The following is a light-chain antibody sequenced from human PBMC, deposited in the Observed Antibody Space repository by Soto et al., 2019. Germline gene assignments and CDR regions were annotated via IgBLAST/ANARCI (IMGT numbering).Light chain of an antibody. J-gene: IGKJ5*01. Sequence: DIHMSQSPSTLSSSFGERVTITFLATQSISRLLAWYQQKPGKAPKVLIWDASTLQRGVPSRFSGSGSGTEFTLTISSLQPEDFATYYCQQLKSNLITFGQGTRLEI. V-gene: IGKV1-5*01. CDR1: QSISRL. CDR3: QQLKSNLIT. CDR2: DAS.